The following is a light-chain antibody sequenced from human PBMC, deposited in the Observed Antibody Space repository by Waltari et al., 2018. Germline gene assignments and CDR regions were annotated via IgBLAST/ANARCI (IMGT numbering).Light chain of an antibody. CDR2: WAS. V-gene: IGKV4-1*01. CDR3: QQYYSTPEGT. CDR1: QSVLYSSNNKNY. Sequence: DIVMTQSPDSLAVSLGERATINCKSSQSVLYSSNNKNYLAWYQQKPGQPPKLLIYWASTRESGVPDRFSGSGSGTDFTLTISSLQAEDGAVYYCQQYYSTPEGTFGQGTKVEIK. J-gene: IGKJ1*01.